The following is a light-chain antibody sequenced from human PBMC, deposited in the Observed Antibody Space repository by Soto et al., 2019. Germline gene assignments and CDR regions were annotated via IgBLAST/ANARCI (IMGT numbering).Light chain of an antibody. CDR2: GAS. CDR1: QSVSSN. J-gene: IGKJ1*01. V-gene: IGKV3-15*01. Sequence: EIVMTQSPATLSVSPGERATLSCRASQSVSSNLAGYQQKPGQAPRLLIYGASTRATGIPARFSGSGSGTEFTLTISSLQCEDFAVYYCQQYNNWPPWTFGQGSKVDIK. CDR3: QQYNNWPPWT.